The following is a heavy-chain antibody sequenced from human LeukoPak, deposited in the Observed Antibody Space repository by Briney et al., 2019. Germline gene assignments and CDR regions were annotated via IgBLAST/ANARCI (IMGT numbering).Heavy chain of an antibody. D-gene: IGHD3-22*01. CDR3: ARVPVSYHYDSSGCDY. CDR2: ITAYNGNT. CDR1: GYKFTSYG. Sequence: ASVKVSCKASGYKFTSYGISWVRQAPGQGLEWMGWITAYNGNTDYAQKFQGRVTMTTDASTSTAYMEVRSLRSDDTAAYYCARVPVSYHYDSSGCDYWGQGTVVTVSS. V-gene: IGHV1-18*01. J-gene: IGHJ4*02.